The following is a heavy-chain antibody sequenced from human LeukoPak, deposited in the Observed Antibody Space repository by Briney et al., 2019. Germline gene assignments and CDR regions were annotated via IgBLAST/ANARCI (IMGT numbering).Heavy chain of an antibody. Sequence: GESLQISCQGSGYSFTSYWIGWVRPMPGKGLEWMGIIYPGDSDTRYSPSFQGQVTISADKSISTAYLQWSSLKASDTAMYYCARIRAVAAAPCYDYWGQGTLVTVSS. V-gene: IGHV5-51*01. D-gene: IGHD2-15*01. CDR2: IYPGDSDT. J-gene: IGHJ4*02. CDR3: ARIRAVAAAPCYDY. CDR1: GYSFTSYW.